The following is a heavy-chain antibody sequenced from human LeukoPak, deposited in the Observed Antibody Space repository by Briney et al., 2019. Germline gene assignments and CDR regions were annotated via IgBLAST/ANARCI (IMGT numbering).Heavy chain of an antibody. J-gene: IGHJ5*02. V-gene: IGHV4-4*02. CDR2: INHSGST. CDR3: ARSRTRWFDP. CDR1: GGSISSSNW. D-gene: IGHD2-2*01. Sequence: SGTLSLTCAVSGGSISSSNWWSWVRQPPGKGLEWIGEINHSGSTNYNPSLKSRVTISVDTSKNQFSLKLSSVTAADTAVYYCARSRTRWFDPWGQGTLVTVSS.